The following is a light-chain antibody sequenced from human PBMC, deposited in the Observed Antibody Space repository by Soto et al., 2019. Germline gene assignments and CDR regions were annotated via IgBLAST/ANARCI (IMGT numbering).Light chain of an antibody. CDR1: QGITNW. CDR2: AAS. Sequence: DIPMTQSPSAVSASVGERVTITCRASQGITNWLAWYQQKPGKAPKLLIYAASGLPSGVPSRFSGSGSGTEFTLAISSLQPDDFATYYCQQYETFSPWTFGQGTKVDIK. V-gene: IGKV1-12*01. CDR3: QQYETFSPWT. J-gene: IGKJ1*01.